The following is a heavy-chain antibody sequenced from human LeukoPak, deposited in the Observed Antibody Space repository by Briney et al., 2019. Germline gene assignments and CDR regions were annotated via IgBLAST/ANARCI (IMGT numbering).Heavy chain of an antibody. CDR3: ARVYRSSSGYCFDY. CDR2: IKQDGSEK. CDR1: GFIYSSYW. J-gene: IGHJ4*02. D-gene: IGHD6-6*01. Sequence: GGSLRLSCAASGFIYSSYWITWVRRAPGKGLEWVANIKQDGSEKYDVDSVKGRFTISRDNAQNSLYLQMNSLRAEDTAVYYCARVYRSSSGYCFDYWGQGNLVTVSS. V-gene: IGHV3-7*01.